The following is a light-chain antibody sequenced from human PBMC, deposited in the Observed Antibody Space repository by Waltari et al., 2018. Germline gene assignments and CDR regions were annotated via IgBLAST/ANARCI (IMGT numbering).Light chain of an antibody. CDR2: AAS. J-gene: IGKJ1*01. Sequence: DIQMTQSPSSLSASVGDTVTISCRASQFINNYLNWYQQKPGKAPKLLIYAASILKHGVPAKFSGSGSATDFTLTISSLQFEDFATYYFQQSYSVPSTFGQGTRVEIK. V-gene: IGKV1-39*01. CDR3: QQSYSVPST. CDR1: QFINNY.